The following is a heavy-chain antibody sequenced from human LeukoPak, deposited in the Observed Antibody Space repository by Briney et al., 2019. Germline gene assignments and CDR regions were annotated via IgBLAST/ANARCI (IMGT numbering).Heavy chain of an antibody. CDR3: VRDRGYSTFDY. Sequence: PGGSLRLSCATSGFTFSSYSMNWVRQAPGKGLEWVSSISSSSSYIYYADSVKGRFTISRDNAKDSLYLQTNGLRAEDTAVYFCVRDRGYSTFDYWGQGTLVTVSS. CDR1: GFTFSSYS. D-gene: IGHD3-22*01. CDR2: ISSSSSYI. J-gene: IGHJ4*02. V-gene: IGHV3-21*04.